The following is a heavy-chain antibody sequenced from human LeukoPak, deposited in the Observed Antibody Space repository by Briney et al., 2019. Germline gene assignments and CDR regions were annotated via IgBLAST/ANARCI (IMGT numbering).Heavy chain of an antibody. CDR2: ISGSGDYT. D-gene: IGHD3-10*01. CDR1: GFTFSISV. CDR3: AKVTYGSGTYGAFDS. J-gene: IGHJ4*02. Sequence: PGGSLRLSCAASGFTFSISVMSWVRQAPGKGLEWVSTISGSGDYTYYADSVKGRFTISRDNSKNTLYLQMDSLRAEDTAIYYCAKVTYGSGTYGAFDSWGRGTLVTVSS. V-gene: IGHV3-23*01.